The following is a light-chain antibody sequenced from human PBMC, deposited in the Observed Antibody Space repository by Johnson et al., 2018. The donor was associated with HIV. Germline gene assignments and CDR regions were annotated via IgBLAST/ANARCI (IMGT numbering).Light chain of an antibody. CDR3: GTWDSSLGAWV. CDR2: ENK. J-gene: IGLJ1*01. V-gene: IGLV1-51*01. CDR1: SSNIGNNY. Sequence: QSVLTQPPSVSAAPGQKVTISCSGSSSNIGNNYVSWYQQLPGTAPKLLIYENKKRPSGIPDRFSGSKSGTSATLDITGLQTGDEVDYYCGTWDSSLGAWVVGTGTKVTVL.